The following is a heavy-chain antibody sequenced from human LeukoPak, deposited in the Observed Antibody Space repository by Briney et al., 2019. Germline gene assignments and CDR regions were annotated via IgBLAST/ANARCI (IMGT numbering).Heavy chain of an antibody. CDR1: GPSITSYY. D-gene: IGHD6-13*01. Sequence: PSETLSLTCTVSGPSITSYYWSWIRQPAGKGLEWIGRIYTSGSTNYNPSLKSRVTMSVDTSKNQFSLNLSSVTAADTAVYYCAKYSSSSLRAFDIWGQGTMATVSS. J-gene: IGHJ3*02. CDR2: IYTSGST. CDR3: AKYSSSSLRAFDI. V-gene: IGHV4-4*07.